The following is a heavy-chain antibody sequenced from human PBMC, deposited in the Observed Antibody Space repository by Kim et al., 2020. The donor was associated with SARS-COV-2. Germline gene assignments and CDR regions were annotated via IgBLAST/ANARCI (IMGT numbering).Heavy chain of an antibody. CDR1: GGSFSGYY. Sequence: SETLSLTCAVYGGSFSGYYWSWIRQPPGKGLEWIGEINHSGSTNYNPSLKSRVTISVDTSKNQFSLKLSPVTAADTAVYYCARVDPRYSSGWKWGGRGKGYDYGMDVWGQGTTVTVSS. V-gene: IGHV4-34*01. CDR2: INHSGST. CDR3: ARVDPRYSSGWKWGGRGKGYDYGMDV. J-gene: IGHJ6*02. D-gene: IGHD6-19*01.